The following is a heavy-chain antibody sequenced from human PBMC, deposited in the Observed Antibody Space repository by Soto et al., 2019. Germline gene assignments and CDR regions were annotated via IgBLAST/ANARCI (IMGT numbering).Heavy chain of an antibody. J-gene: IGHJ4*02. CDR2: ISGSGGST. Sequence: EVQLLESGGGLVQPGGSLRLSCAASGFTFSSYAMSWVRQAPGKGLEWVSAISGSGGSTYYADSVKGRFTISRDNSKNTLYLQMNSLRAEDTAVYYCAKDHALDGGATDFWSGYYYYFDYWGQGTLVTVSS. CDR3: AKDHALDGGATDFWSGYYYYFDY. V-gene: IGHV3-23*01. D-gene: IGHD3-3*01. CDR1: GFTFSSYA.